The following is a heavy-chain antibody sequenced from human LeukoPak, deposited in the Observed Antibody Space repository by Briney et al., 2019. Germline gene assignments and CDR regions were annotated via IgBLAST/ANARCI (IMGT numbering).Heavy chain of an antibody. J-gene: IGHJ3*02. D-gene: IGHD3/OR15-3a*01. Sequence: GGSLRLSCAASGFNFSTHSMNWVRQAPGKGLEWVSSISGASGYIYYADFVKGRFTISRDNAKNSLFLQMNSLRAEDTAVYYCAIEDLHDAFDIWGQGTMVTVSS. CDR1: GFNFSTHS. V-gene: IGHV3-21*01. CDR2: ISGASGYI. CDR3: AIEDLHDAFDI.